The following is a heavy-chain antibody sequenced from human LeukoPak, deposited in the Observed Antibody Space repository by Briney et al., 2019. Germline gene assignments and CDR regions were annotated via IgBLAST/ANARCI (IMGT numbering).Heavy chain of an antibody. J-gene: IGHJ3*02. Sequence: SETLSLTCTVSSGSISTYYWSWIRQPPGKGLEWIGYIYYSGSTNYNPSLKSRVTISVDTSKNQFSLKLSSVTAADTAVYYCARARKGYAFDIWGQGTMVTVSS. CDR2: IYYSGST. V-gene: IGHV4-59*01. CDR3: ARARKGYAFDI. CDR1: SGSISTYY. D-gene: IGHD6-6*01.